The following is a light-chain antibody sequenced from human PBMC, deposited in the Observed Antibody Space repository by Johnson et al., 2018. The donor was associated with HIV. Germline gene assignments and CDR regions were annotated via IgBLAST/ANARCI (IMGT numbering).Light chain of an antibody. CDR3: AAWDDSLNGYV. CDR2: RNN. CDR1: SSNIGSNT. Sequence: QSVLTQPPSASGTPGQRVTISCSGSSSNIGSNTVNWYQQLPGTAPKLLIYRNNQRPSGVPDRFSGSKSGTSASLAISGLQAEEEAVYYCAAWDDSLNGYVFGTGTKVTVL. J-gene: IGLJ1*01. V-gene: IGLV1-44*01.